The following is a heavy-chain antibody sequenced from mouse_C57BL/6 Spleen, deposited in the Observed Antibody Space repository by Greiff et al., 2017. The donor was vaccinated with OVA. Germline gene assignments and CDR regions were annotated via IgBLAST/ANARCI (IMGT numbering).Heavy chain of an antibody. D-gene: IGHD1-1*01. CDR1: GYTFTSYW. CDR2: IDPNSGGT. V-gene: IGHV1-72*01. CDR3: AREAFMTTVVARGWFAY. Sequence: QVQLQQPGAELVKPGASVKLSCKASGYTFTSYWMHWVQQRPGRGLEWIGRIDPNSGGTKYNEKFKSKATLTVDKPSSTAYMQLSSLTSEDSAVYDCAREAFMTTVVARGWFAYWGQGTLVTVSA. J-gene: IGHJ3*01.